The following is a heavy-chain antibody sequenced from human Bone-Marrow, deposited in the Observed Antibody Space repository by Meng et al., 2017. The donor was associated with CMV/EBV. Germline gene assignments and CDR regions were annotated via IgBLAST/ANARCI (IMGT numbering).Heavy chain of an antibody. CDR3: ARDSSSGTGTWFDP. CDR2: IYYSGST. J-gene: IGHJ5*02. D-gene: IGHD6-6*01. CDR1: GGSISSYY. V-gene: IGHV4-59*01. Sequence: GSLRLSCTVSGGSISSYYWSWIRQPPGKGLEWIGYIYYSGSTNYNPSLKSRVTISVDTSKNQFSLKLSSVTAADTAVYYCARDSSSGTGTWFDPWGQGTLVTVSS.